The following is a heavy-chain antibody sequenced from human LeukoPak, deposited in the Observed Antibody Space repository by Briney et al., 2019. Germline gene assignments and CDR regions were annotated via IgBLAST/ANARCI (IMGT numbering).Heavy chain of an antibody. D-gene: IGHD5-12*01. J-gene: IGHJ5*02. CDR3: ASDRGLNWFDP. CDR1: GYTFTGYY. CDR2: ISAYNGNT. Sequence: ASVTVSCKASGYTFTGYYMHWVRQAPGQGLEWMGWISAYNGNTNYAQKLQGRVTMTTDTSTSTAYMELRSLRSDDTAVYYCASDRGLNWFDPWGQGTLVTVSS. V-gene: IGHV1-18*04.